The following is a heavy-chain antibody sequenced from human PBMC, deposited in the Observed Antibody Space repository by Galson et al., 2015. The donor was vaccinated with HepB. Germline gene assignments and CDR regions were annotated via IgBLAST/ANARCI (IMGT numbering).Heavy chain of an antibody. CDR3: ARMAPPKYYYDSSGYSFDY. V-gene: IGHV4-34*01. Sequence: SETLSLTCAVYGGSFSGYYWSWIRQPPGKGLEWIGEINHSGSTNYNLSLKSRVTISVDTSKNQFSLKLSSVTAADTAVYYCARMAPPKYYYDSSGYSFDYWGQGTLVTVSS. CDR2: INHSGST. CDR1: GGSFSGYY. J-gene: IGHJ4*02. D-gene: IGHD3-22*01.